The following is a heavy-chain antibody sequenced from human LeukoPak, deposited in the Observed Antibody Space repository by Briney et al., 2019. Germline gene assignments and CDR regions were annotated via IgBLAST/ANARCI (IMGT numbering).Heavy chain of an antibody. Sequence: PGGSLRLSCAASGFTFSSYEMNWVRQAPGKGLEGVSYISSSGSTIYYADSVKGRFTISRDNAKNSLYLKMNSLRAEDTAVYYCARDGVSYYYDSSGGYYFDYWGQGTLVTVSS. CDR2: ISSSGSTI. CDR3: ARDGVSYYYDSSGGYYFDY. CDR1: GFTFSSYE. J-gene: IGHJ4*02. V-gene: IGHV3-48*03. D-gene: IGHD3-22*01.